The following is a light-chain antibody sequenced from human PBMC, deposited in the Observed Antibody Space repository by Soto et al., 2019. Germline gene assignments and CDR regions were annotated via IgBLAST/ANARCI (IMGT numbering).Light chain of an antibody. Sequence: DIQMTQSPSSVSASVGDRVTITCRASQGISSWVAVYPQKPGKAPKLLIYAASILQSGVPSKFSGSGSGADFNLNIRTLQSDDVANYYCQQANSFPLTFGGGTKVEIK. CDR2: AAS. V-gene: IGKV1-12*01. J-gene: IGKJ4*01. CDR1: QGISSW. CDR3: QQANSFPLT.